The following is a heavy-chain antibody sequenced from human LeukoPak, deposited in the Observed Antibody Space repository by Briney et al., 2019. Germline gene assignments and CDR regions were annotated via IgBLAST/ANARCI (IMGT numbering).Heavy chain of an antibody. V-gene: IGHV1-8*01. Sequence: SVKVSCKASGYTFTSYDINWVRQATGQGLEWMGWMNPNSGNTGYAQKFQGRVTMTRNTSISTAYMELSSLRSEDTAVYYCARVPGLHTQLGYYGMDVWGQGTTVTVSS. D-gene: IGHD1-26*01. CDR3: ARVPGLHTQLGYYGMDV. CDR1: GYTFTSYD. J-gene: IGHJ6*02. CDR2: MNPNSGNT.